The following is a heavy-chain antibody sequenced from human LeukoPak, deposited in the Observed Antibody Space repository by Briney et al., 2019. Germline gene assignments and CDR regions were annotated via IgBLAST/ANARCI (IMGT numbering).Heavy chain of an antibody. Sequence: GGSLRLSCAASGFTFSGFAMTWVRQAPGKGLEWVSSISSSSSYIYYADSVKGRFTISRDNAKNSLYLQMNSLRAEDTAVYYCARDGYGDYGAPYFQHWGQGTLVTVSS. V-gene: IGHV3-21*01. J-gene: IGHJ1*01. CDR2: ISSSSSYI. CDR1: GFTFSGFA. D-gene: IGHD4-17*01. CDR3: ARDGYGDYGAPYFQH.